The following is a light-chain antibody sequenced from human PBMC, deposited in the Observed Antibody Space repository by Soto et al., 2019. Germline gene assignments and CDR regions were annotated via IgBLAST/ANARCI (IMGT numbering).Light chain of an antibody. V-gene: IGLV2-14*03. Sequence: QSALTQPASVSGSPGQSITISCTGTSSDVGGYDYVSWYQHHPGKAPKLMIYDVSNRPSVVSNRFSGSKAGNTAFLTISGLQAEDEADYYCSSYTSSSLYVFGTGTKLTVL. CDR1: SSDVGGYDY. J-gene: IGLJ1*01. CDR2: DVS. CDR3: SSYTSSSLYV.